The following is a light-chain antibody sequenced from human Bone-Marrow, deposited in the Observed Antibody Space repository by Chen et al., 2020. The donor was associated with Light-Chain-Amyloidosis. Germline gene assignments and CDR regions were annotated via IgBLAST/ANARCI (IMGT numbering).Light chain of an antibody. J-gene: IGLJ3*02. CDR3: LLRGGSGVWV. Sequence: QTLVTQEPAFSVSPGGTVTLTCALASCSVSTNHHPTWFQQTPGQPHLTLIYGTNSRSSGVPARCSGSIVAKKPALTIAGAQAEDECDYYCLLRGGSGVWVFGGGTKLTVL. V-gene: IGLV8-61*01. CDR2: GTN. CDR1: SCSVSTNHH.